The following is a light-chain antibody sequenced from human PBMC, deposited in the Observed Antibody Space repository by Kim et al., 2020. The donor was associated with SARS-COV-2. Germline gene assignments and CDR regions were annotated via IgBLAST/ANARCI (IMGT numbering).Light chain of an antibody. Sequence: LSASVGDTVTNTRRTSQSISRWLAWYQQKPGKAPKQLIYEASILENGVPSRFRGSGAGTEFTLTVSRLQPDDFATYYCQQYNGYHTFGQGTKLEI. CDR2: EAS. CDR1: QSISRW. V-gene: IGKV1-5*03. J-gene: IGKJ2*01. CDR3: QQYNGYHT.